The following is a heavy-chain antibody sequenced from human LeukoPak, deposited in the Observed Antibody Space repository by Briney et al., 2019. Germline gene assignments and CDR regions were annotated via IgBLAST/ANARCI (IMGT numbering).Heavy chain of an antibody. J-gene: IGHJ2*01. CDR3: ARVGPLYGTTDWFFDL. V-gene: IGHV1-18*01. CDR2: ISVYNGNT. Sequence: ASVKVSCKTSGYTFTSYGISWVRQAPGQGLEWMGWISVYNGNTNYVQKFQGRVTMTTDTSTSTAHMELRSLRSDDTAVYYCARVGPLYGTTDWFFDLWGRGTLVTVSS. CDR1: GYTFTSYG. D-gene: IGHD1-14*01.